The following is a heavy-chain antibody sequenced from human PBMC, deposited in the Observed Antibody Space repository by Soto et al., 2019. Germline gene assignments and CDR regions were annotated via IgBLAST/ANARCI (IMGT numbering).Heavy chain of an antibody. CDR3: ARGGRSAYSSSRGF. CDR2: VYYSGST. J-gene: IGHJ6*03. Sequence: PSETLSLTCTVSGGSISTYYWSWVRQPPGKGLEWIGYVYYSGSTNYNPSLKSRVTISVDTSKNQFSLKLTSVTAADTAMYYCARGGRSAYSSSRGFWGKGTAVTVSS. V-gene: IGHV4-59*01. CDR1: GGSISTYY.